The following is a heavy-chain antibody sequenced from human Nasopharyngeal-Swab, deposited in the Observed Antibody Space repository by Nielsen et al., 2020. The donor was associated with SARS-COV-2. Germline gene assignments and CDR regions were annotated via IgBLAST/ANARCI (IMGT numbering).Heavy chain of an antibody. CDR2: IYYSGST. V-gene: IGHV4-61*05. CDR3: ARANPEPSTSSGWYGRLVHYFDY. D-gene: IGHD6-19*01. Sequence: WIRQPPGTGLEWIGYIYYSGSTNYNPSLKSRVTISVDKSKNQFSLKLSSVTAADTAVYYCARANPEPSTSSGWYGRLVHYFDYWGQGTLVTVSS. J-gene: IGHJ4*02.